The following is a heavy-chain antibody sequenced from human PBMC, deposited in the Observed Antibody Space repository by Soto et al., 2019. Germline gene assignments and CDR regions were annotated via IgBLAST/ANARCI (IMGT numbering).Heavy chain of an antibody. CDR2: IYSDGTT. CDR1: GGSISGYY. Sequence: SETLSLTCTVSGGSISGYYWSWVRQPAGKGLEWVGRIYSDGTTNYSPSLKSRVTTSLDTSKDQFSLHLNSVTAADTAVYYCSRVGCSNSKCYTRGMDVWGQGTTVTVSS. J-gene: IGHJ6*02. V-gene: IGHV4-4*07. CDR3: SRVGCSNSKCYTRGMDV. D-gene: IGHD2-2*01.